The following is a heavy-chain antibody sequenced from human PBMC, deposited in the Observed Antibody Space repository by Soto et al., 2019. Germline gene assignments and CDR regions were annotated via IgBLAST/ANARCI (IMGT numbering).Heavy chain of an antibody. CDR1: GFTFSSYS. J-gene: IGHJ6*02. Sequence: GGSLRLSCAASGFTFSSYSMNWVRQAPGKGLEWVSSISSSSSYIYYADSVKGRFTISRDNAKNSLYLQMNSLRAEDTAVYYCARDHTRNYYDSSVQTFYYYGMDVWGQGTTVTVSS. V-gene: IGHV3-21*01. D-gene: IGHD3-22*01. CDR2: ISSSSSYI. CDR3: ARDHTRNYYDSSVQTFYYYGMDV.